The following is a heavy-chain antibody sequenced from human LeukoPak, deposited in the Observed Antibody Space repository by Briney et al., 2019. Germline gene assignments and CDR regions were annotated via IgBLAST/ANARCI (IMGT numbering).Heavy chain of an antibody. J-gene: IGHJ3*02. CDR1: GFTFSSYW. D-gene: IGHD3-22*01. CDR2: IKQDGSEK. V-gene: IGHV3-7*01. CDR3: ARDWVDSSGYYYGAFDI. Sequence: GGSLRLSCAASGFTFSSYWMSWVRQAPGKGLVWVANIKQDGSEKYYVDSVKGRFTISRDNAKNSLYLQMNSLRAEDTAVYYCARDWVDSSGYYYGAFDIWGQGTMVTVSS.